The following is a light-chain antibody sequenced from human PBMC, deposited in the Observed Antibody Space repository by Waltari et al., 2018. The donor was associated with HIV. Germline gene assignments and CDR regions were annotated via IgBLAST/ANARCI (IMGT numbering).Light chain of an antibody. V-gene: IGLV2-23*02. CDR2: EVN. J-gene: IGLJ1*01. CDR1: SSDLGLYNL. Sequence: QSALTQPASVSGSLGQSISISCSGISSDLGLYNLVSWYQVSPGKAPKLIIHEVNKRPSGVSDRFSGSKSGKTASLTISGLQTEDEADYYCCSYAGDSNYVFGTGTKVTVL. CDR3: CSYAGDSNYV.